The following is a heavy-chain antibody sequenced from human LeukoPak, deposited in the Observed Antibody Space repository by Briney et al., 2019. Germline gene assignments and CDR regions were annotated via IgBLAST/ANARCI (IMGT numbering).Heavy chain of an antibody. CDR1: TDSISKSLYH. CDR3: ASVKLGYYYDTNGYFDS. CDR2: IYYQGNT. J-gene: IGHJ4*02. D-gene: IGHD3-22*01. V-gene: IGHV4-39*07. Sequence: ETLSLPCTVSTDSISKSLYHWAWVRRPPGKGLEWIAEIYYQGNTYYNPSLSGRVTISVDPSKNQFSLHFNAVTAADTALYFCASVKLGYYYDTNGYFDSWGQGIPVTVSS.